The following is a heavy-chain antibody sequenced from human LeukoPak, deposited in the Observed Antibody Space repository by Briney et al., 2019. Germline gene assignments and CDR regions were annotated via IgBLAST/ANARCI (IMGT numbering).Heavy chain of an antibody. CDR1: GFTFSSYS. Sequence: GGSLRLSCAASGFTFSSYSMNWVRQAPGKGLEWVPSISSSSSYIYYADSVKGRFTISRDNAKNSLYLQMNSLRAEDTAVYYCAKGPKAIYGDYDYWGQGTLVTVSS. CDR3: AKGPKAIYGDYDY. D-gene: IGHD4-17*01. V-gene: IGHV3-21*01. CDR2: ISSSSSYI. J-gene: IGHJ4*02.